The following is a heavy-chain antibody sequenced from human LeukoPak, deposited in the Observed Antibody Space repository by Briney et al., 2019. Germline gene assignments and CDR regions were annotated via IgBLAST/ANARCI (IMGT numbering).Heavy chain of an antibody. CDR2: IYYSGST. CDR3: ARDWRIAVAGNWFDP. V-gene: IGHV4-39*07. Sequence: SETLSLTCTVSGGSISSSSYYWGWIRQPPGKGLEWIGSIYYSGSTYYNPSLKSRVTISVDTSKNQFSLKLSSVTAADTAVYYCARDWRIAVAGNWFDPWGQGTLVTVSS. J-gene: IGHJ5*02. CDR1: GGSISSSSYY. D-gene: IGHD6-19*01.